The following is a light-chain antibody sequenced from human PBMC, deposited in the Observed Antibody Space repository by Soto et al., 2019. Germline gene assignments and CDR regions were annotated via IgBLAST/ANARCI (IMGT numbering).Light chain of an antibody. CDR3: QQYGSSPT. Sequence: EIVLTQSPGTLSLSPGERATLSCRASQSVSSSYLAWYQQKPGQAPRLLIYGASSRATGIPDRFSGSGSETDFNLTISRLEPEDFAVYYCQQYGSSPTFGQGTKVEIK. J-gene: IGKJ1*01. CDR1: QSVSSSY. CDR2: GAS. V-gene: IGKV3-20*01.